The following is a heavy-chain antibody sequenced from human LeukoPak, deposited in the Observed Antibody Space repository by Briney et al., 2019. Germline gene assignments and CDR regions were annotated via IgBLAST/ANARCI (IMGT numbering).Heavy chain of an antibody. CDR2: ISGSYSYI. V-gene: IGHV3-21*01. J-gene: IGHJ5*02. CDR1: GFTFSSYN. CDR3: ARERIAVAPNWFDP. Sequence: GGSLRLSCSASGFTFSSYNMNWIRQAPGKGLEWVSSISGSYSYIYYADSVKGRFTISRDNAKNSLYLQMDSLRAEDTAVYYCARERIAVAPNWFDPWGQGTLVTVSS. D-gene: IGHD6-19*01.